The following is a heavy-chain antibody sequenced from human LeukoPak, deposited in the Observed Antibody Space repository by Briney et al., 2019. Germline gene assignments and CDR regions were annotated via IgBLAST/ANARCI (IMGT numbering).Heavy chain of an antibody. Sequence: GASVKVSCKASGYTFTTSYIHWVRQAPGQGLEWMGIINPSGDSTRYAQKFQGRVTMTRDTSTSTVYMELSSLRSEDTAVYYCARDISGSYYPHNWFDPWGQGTLVTVSS. CDR2: INPSGDST. CDR3: ARDISGSYYPHNWFDP. J-gene: IGHJ5*02. D-gene: IGHD1-26*01. V-gene: IGHV1-46*01. CDR1: GYTFTTSY.